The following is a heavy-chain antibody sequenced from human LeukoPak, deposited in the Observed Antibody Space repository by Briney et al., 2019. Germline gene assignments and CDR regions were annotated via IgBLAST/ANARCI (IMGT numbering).Heavy chain of an antibody. CDR3: ARGSLQAFFDN. V-gene: IGHV1-18*01. CDR1: GYTFTSYG. Sequence: ASVRISCKASGYTFTSYGVSWVRQAPGQGLEWMGWISGYNGNTHYAQKLQGRVIVTTDTSTNTAFMELRSLRSDDTAVYYCARGSLQAFFDNWGQGTLVTVSS. D-gene: IGHD3-10*01. J-gene: IGHJ4*02. CDR2: ISGYNGNT.